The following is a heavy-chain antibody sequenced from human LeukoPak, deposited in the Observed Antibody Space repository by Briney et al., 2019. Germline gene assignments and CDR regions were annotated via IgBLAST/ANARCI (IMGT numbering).Heavy chain of an antibody. CDR1: GGSISSYY. D-gene: IGHD5-18*01. CDR3: ARRSLTALSWFDP. J-gene: IGHJ5*02. Sequence: SETLSLTCTVSGGSISSYYWSWIRQPPGKRLEWIGYIYYSGSTNYNPSLKSRVTISVDTSRNQFSLRLTSVTAADTAVYYCARRSLTALSWFDPWGQGALVTVSS. V-gene: IGHV4-59*08. CDR2: IYYSGST.